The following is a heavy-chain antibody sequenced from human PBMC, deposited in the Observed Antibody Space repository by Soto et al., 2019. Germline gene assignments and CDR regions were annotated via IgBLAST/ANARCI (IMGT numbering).Heavy chain of an antibody. D-gene: IGHD3-22*01. V-gene: IGHV3-33*01. CDR3: ARERYYDSSGEDAFDI. CDR1: GFTFSSYG. J-gene: IGHJ3*02. CDR2: IWYDGSNK. Sequence: GGSLRLSCAASGFTFSSYGMHWVRQAPGKGLEWVAVIWYDGSNKYYADSVKGRFTISRDNSKNTLYLQMNSLRAEDTAVYYCARERYYDSSGEDAFDIWGQGTMVTISS.